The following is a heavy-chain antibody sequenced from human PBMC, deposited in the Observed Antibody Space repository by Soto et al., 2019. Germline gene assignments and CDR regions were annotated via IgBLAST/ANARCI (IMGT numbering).Heavy chain of an antibody. Sequence: LSLNCRVSCDSIISYYWSWIRQPRGKGLECIGYIYYSGSTNYNPSLKSLFTISVDTSKNQFSLKLSSVTAAATAGYYCARVAVVAGCSLGFDNWGQGTMV. J-gene: IGHJ3*02. CDR1: CDSIISYY. CDR3: ARVAVVAGCSLGFDN. D-gene: IGHD2-15*01. CDR2: IYYSGST. V-gene: IGHV4-59*01.